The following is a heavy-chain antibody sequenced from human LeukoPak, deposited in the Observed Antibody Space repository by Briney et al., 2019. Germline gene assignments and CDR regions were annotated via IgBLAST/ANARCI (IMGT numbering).Heavy chain of an antibody. D-gene: IGHD6-13*01. V-gene: IGHV4-4*02. J-gene: IGHJ5*02. Sequence: PSETLSLTCAVSGGSISSSNWWSWVRQPPGKGLEWIGEIYHSGSTNYNPSLKSRVTISVDESKNQFSLKLSSVTAADTAVYHCAREIRQEVYSSSWYVDPWGQGTLVTVSS. CDR1: GGSISSSNW. CDR3: AREIRQEVYSSSWYVDP. CDR2: IYHSGST.